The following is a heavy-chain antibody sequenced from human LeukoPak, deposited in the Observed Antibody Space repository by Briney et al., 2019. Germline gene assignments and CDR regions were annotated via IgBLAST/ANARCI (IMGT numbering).Heavy chain of an antibody. CDR1: GFTFSSYW. V-gene: IGHV3-48*04. Sequence: GGSLRLSCAASGFTFSSYWMSWVRQAPGKGLEWVSYISSSGSTIYYADSVKGRFTISRDNAKNSLYLQMNSLRAEDTAVYYCAREPPGRKGPIGWQDYWGQGTLVTVSS. CDR2: ISSSGSTI. CDR3: AREPPGRKGPIGWQDY. D-gene: IGHD3-10*01. J-gene: IGHJ4*02.